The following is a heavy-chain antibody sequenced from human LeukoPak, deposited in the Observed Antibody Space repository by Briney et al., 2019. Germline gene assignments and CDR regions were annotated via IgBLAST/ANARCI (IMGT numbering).Heavy chain of an antibody. V-gene: IGHV4-34*01. D-gene: IGHD1-26*01. CDR1: GGSFSGYY. J-gene: IGHJ4*02. CDR2: INHSGSI. CDR3: ARGLRVGANDY. Sequence: PSETLSLTCAVYGGSFSGYYWSWISQPPGKGLEWIGEINHSGSINYNPSLKSRVTISVDTSKNQFSLKLSSVTAADTAVYYCARGLRVGANDYWGQGTLVTVSS.